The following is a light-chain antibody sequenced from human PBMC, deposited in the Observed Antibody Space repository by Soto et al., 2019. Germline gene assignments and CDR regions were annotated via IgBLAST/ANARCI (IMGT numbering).Light chain of an antibody. CDR3: SSYTISNTLV. J-gene: IGLJ2*01. Sequence: QSVLTQPASVSGSPGQSITISCTGTSSDVIGYNYVSWYQHHPGKAPKLMIYEVTYRPSGVSDRFSGSRSGNTASLTISGLQAEDEADYYCSSYTISNTLVFGGGTQLTVL. V-gene: IGLV2-14*01. CDR2: EVT. CDR1: SSDVIGYNY.